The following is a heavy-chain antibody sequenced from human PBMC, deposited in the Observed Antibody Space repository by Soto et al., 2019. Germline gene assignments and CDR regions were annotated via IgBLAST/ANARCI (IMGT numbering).Heavy chain of an antibody. CDR2: INPSSTST. J-gene: IGHJ6*02. V-gene: IGHV3-11*06. CDR1: GFTFSDHY. CDR3: ARGHHSKDV. Sequence: GGSLRLSCAASGFTFSDHYMSWIRQAPGKGLEYISYINPSSTSTHYADSVKGRFTISRDNAENSLYLQMNSLRPEDAALYYCARGHHSKDVWGRGATVTVSS.